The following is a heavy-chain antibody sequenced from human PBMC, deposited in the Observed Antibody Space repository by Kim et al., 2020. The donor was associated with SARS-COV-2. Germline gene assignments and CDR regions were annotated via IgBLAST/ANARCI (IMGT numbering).Heavy chain of an antibody. V-gene: IGHV1-2*02. J-gene: IGHJ1*01. CDR1: GYTFTAYY. CDR2: VNPKNGAT. D-gene: IGHD4-17*01. Sequence: ASVKVSCKASGYTFTAYYMHWVRQAPGQGLEWVGWVNPKNGATNYAQNFQGRVTMTRDTSITTAYMDLSRLTSDDTAVYYCARGNGDHAEYFHHCGQGAPLTVS. CDR3: ARGNGDHAEYFHH.